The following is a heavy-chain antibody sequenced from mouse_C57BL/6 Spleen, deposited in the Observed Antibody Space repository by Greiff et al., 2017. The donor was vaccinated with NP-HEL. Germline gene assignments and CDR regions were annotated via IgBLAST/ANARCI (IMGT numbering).Heavy chain of an antibody. V-gene: IGHV2-2*01. D-gene: IGHD1-1*02. CDR2: IWSGGST. CDR1: GFPLTSYG. Sequence: SGPGLVQPSQSLSITCPVPGFPLTSYGVHWFRQSPGKGLEWLGVIWSGGSTDYNAAFLSRLSISKDNSKSQVFFKMNSLQADDTAIYYCARKEVVKGYAMDYWGQGTSVTVSS. J-gene: IGHJ4*01. CDR3: ARKEVVKGYAMDY.